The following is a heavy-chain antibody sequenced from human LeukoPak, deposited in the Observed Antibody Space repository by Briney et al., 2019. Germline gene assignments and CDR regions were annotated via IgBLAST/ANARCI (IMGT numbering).Heavy chain of an antibody. CDR2: FDPEDGET. D-gene: IGHD1-26*01. V-gene: IGHV1-24*01. CDR1: GYTLTVLS. J-gene: IGHJ4*02. Sequence: ASVKVSCKVSGYTLTVLSMHWVRQAPGKGLEWMGGFDPEDGETLYAQKFQGRVTMTEDTSTDTAYMELSSLRSEDTAVYYCATDSGGSYYDLDYWGQGTLVTVSS. CDR3: ATDSGGSYYDLDY.